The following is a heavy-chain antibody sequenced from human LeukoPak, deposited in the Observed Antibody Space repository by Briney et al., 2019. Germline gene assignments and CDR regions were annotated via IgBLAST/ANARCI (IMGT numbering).Heavy chain of an antibody. J-gene: IGHJ4*02. D-gene: IGHD1-26*01. Sequence: SETLSLTCTVSGGSISSYYWSWIRQPAGKGLEWIGRINTSGSTNYNPSLKSRVTMSIDTSKKQFSLELSSVTAADTAVYYCARDTRIVGATTWGDYWGRGTLVTVSS. V-gene: IGHV4-4*07. CDR1: GGSISSYY. CDR3: ARDTRIVGATTWGDY. CDR2: INTSGST.